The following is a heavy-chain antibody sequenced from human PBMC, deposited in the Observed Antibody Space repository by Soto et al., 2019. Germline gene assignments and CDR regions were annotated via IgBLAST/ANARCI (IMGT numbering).Heavy chain of an antibody. D-gene: IGHD3-22*01. J-gene: IGHJ4*02. Sequence: LRLSFAASGFTFSSYAMSWVRQAPGKGLEWVSAISGSGGSTYYADSVKGRFTISRDNSKNTLYLQMNSLRAEDTAVYYCAKRYYDSSGYSPFDYWGQGTLVTVSS. V-gene: IGHV3-23*01. CDR1: GFTFSSYA. CDR2: ISGSGGST. CDR3: AKRYYDSSGYSPFDY.